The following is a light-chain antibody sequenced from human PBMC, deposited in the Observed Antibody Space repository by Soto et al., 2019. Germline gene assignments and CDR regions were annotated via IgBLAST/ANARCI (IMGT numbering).Light chain of an antibody. CDR1: QSLANSF. J-gene: IGKJ1*01. Sequence: EFVLTQSPGTLSLSPGERATLSCRASQSLANSFIAWYQQMPGEAPKLLIYDTSSRDSGIPYRFRGSESGTEFTLTISWLETEDFAIFYCQQYDTSALTFGQGTQVDIK. CDR2: DTS. V-gene: IGKV3-20*01. CDR3: QQYDTSALT.